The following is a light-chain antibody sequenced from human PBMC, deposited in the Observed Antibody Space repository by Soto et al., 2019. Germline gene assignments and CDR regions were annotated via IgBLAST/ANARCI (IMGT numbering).Light chain of an antibody. V-gene: IGKV1-5*01. CDR3: QQYKTYSWT. CDR2: DAS. CDR1: QSITSW. Sequence: GDRVTITCRASQSITSWLAWYQQKPGKAPNLLIYDASSLESGVPSRFSGSGSGTEFTLTISSLQPDDFATYHCQQYKTYSWTFGQGTKVEIK. J-gene: IGKJ1*01.